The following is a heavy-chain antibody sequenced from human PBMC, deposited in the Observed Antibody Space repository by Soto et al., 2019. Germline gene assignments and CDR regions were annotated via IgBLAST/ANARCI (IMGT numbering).Heavy chain of an antibody. CDR3: ARGSSHYYYGMDV. Sequence: QVQLVESGGGVVQPGRSLRLSCAASGFTFSSYGMHWVRQAPGKGLEWVAVIWYDGSNKYYADSVKGRFTISRDNSKNTLYLQMNSLRAEDTAVYYCARGSSHYYYGMDVWGQGTTVTVSS. CDR2: IWYDGSNK. J-gene: IGHJ6*02. CDR1: GFTFSSYG. V-gene: IGHV3-33*01. D-gene: IGHD6-6*01.